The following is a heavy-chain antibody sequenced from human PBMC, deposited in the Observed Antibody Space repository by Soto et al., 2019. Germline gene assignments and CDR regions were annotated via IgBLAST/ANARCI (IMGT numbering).Heavy chain of an antibody. CDR2: INPSGGST. V-gene: IGHV1-46*03. J-gene: IGHJ4*02. Sequence: ASVKVSCKASGYTFTSYYMHWVRQAPGQGLEWMGIINPSGGSTSYAQKFQGRVTMTRDTSTSTVYMELSSLRSEDTAVYYCAREPYSGYDSHVLVDYWGQGTLVTVSS. CDR3: AREPYSGYDSHVLVDY. D-gene: IGHD5-12*01. CDR1: GYTFTSYY.